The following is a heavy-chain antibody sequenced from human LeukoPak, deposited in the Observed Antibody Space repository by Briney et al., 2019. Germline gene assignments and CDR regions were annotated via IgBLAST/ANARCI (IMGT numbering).Heavy chain of an antibody. J-gene: IGHJ4*02. CDR2: INSGGDRA. Sequence: GGSLRLSCAASGFTFRSYAVNWVRQTPGKGLEWVTAINSGGDRAYYADSVKGRFTISRDNSKNTVYLQMDSLRVEDTALYYCAKDSAGVAATDFWGQGTLVTVS. CDR3: AKDSAGVAATDF. D-gene: IGHD6-19*01. V-gene: IGHV3-23*01. CDR1: GFTFRSYA.